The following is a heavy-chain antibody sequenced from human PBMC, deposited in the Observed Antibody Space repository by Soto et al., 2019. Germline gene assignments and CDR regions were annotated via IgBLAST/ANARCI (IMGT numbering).Heavy chain of an antibody. Sequence: SETLSLTCAVYGGSFIGYYWSWSRQPPGKGLEWIGEINHSGSTNYNPSLKSRVTISVDTSKNQFSLKLSSVTAADTAVYYCARGLIQLWFTGVLPLPYNWFDPWGQGTLVTVSS. J-gene: IGHJ5*02. D-gene: IGHD5-18*01. V-gene: IGHV4-34*01. CDR1: GGSFIGYY. CDR3: ARGLIQLWFTGVLPLPYNWFDP. CDR2: INHSGST.